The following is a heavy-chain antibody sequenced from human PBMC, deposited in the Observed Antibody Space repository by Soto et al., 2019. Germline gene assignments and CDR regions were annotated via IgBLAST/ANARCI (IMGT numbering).Heavy chain of an antibody. J-gene: IGHJ6*02. CDR3: AKSRARAFYYYYGMDV. CDR2: ISGSDGST. CDR1: GFSFSSYA. Sequence: PGGSLRLSCVASGFSFSSYAMSWVRQAPGKGLEWVSVISGSDGSTYYADSVKGRFTISRGNSKNTLYLQMNSLRAEDTAVYYCAKSRARAFYYYYGMDVWGQGTTVTVSS. D-gene: IGHD6-6*01. V-gene: IGHV3-23*01.